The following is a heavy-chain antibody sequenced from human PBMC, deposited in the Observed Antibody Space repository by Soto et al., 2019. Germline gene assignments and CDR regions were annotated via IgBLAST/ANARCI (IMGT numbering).Heavy chain of an antibody. J-gene: IGHJ4*02. V-gene: IGHV4-34*02. CDR1: GGSFNAYY. CDR3: ARWNFHPYFNINFKTSYYFDS. Sequence: QVQLQQWGAGLLKPSETLSLTCTVFGGSFNAYYWNWIRQPPGKGLEWIGKINHRGSTDYNPSLKSRVTMYVDMSKNQFSLNMTSVTAADTAVYYCARWNFHPYFNINFKTSYYFDSWGQGTLVTVSS. D-gene: IGHD1-7*01. CDR2: INHRGST.